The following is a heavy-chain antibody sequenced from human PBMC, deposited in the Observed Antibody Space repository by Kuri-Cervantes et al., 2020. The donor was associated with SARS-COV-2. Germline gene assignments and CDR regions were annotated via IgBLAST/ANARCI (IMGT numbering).Heavy chain of an antibody. D-gene: IGHD1-1*01. V-gene: IGHV3-74*01. J-gene: IGHJ4*02. CDR3: VRDGDHWNFDY. Sequence: GESLKLSCAASGFTVSGHWIHWVRQAPGKGLVWVSRINPDGSYTNNADSVKGRFTLSRDNAKNMLFLQMNSLSAEDTAVYYCVRDGDHWNFDYWGQGTLVTVSS. CDR2: INPDGSYT. CDR1: GFTVSGHW.